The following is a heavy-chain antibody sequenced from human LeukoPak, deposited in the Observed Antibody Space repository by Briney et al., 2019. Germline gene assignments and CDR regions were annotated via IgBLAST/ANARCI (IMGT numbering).Heavy chain of an antibody. CDR3: ARDQHGYSSRGFDY. V-gene: IGHV3-48*02. D-gene: IGHD6-13*01. Sequence: PGGSLRLSGAASGFTFSSYSMNWVRQAPGKGLEGVSYISSSSSTIYYADSVKGRFTISRDNAKNSLYLQMNSLRDEDTAVYYCARDQHGYSSRGFDYWGQGNLVTVSS. CDR1: GFTFSSYS. CDR2: ISSSSSTI. J-gene: IGHJ4*02.